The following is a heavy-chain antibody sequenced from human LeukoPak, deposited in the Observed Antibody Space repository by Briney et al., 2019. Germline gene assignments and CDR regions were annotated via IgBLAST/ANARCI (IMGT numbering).Heavy chain of an antibody. D-gene: IGHD2-15*01. CDR2: SVADSGNT. CDR3: AADPHSGGWSRPENFEQ. J-gene: IGHJ1*01. Sequence: SVKVFCKASGFNFARSSVLWARQTRGQSLEWIGWSVADSGNTNYAQKFEDRLTITRDMSTSTAYMELSSLRSEDTAVYFCAADPHSGGWSRPENFEQWGQGTLVTVSS. CDR1: GFNFARSS. V-gene: IGHV1-58*01.